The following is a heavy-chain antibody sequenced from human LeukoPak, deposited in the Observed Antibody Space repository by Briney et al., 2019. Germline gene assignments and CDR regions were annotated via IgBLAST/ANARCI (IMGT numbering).Heavy chain of an antibody. J-gene: IGHJ5*02. CDR2: INPSGGST. CDR3: ARADSGGDSSGYKWFHP. V-gene: IGHV1-46*01. CDR1: GYTFTTYA. Sequence: ASVKVSCKASGYTFTTYAMHWVRQAPGQGLEWMGIINPSGGSTSYAQKFQGRVTMTRDTSTSTVYMELSSLRPEDTAVYYCARADSGGDSSGYKWFHPWGQGTLVTVSS. D-gene: IGHD3-22*01.